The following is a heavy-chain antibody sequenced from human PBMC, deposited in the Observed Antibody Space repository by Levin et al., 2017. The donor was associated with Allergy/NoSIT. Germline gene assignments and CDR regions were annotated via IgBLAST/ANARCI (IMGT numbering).Heavy chain of an antibody. CDR2: MNPNSGNT. Sequence: EASVKVSCKASGYTFTSYDINWVRQATGQGLEWMGWMNPNSGNTGYAQKFQGRVTMTRNTSISTAYMELSSLRSEDTAVYYCARGHRFYFDWFEYAFDIWGQGTMVTVSS. J-gene: IGHJ3*02. D-gene: IGHD3-9*01. CDR1: GYTFTSYD. CDR3: ARGHRFYFDWFEYAFDI. V-gene: IGHV1-8*01.